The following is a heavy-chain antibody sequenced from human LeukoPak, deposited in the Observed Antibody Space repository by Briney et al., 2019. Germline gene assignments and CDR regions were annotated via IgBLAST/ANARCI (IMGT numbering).Heavy chain of an antibody. CDR2: INTDGSST. CDR3: AREREYSSSSHFDY. CDR1: GFTFSSYW. J-gene: IGHJ4*02. Sequence: GGSLRLSCAASGFTFSSYWMHWVRQAPGQGLVWVSRINTDGSSTSYADSVKGRFTISRDNAKNTLYLQMNSLRAEDTAVYYCAREREYSSSSHFDYWGQGTLVTVSS. D-gene: IGHD6-6*01. V-gene: IGHV3-74*01.